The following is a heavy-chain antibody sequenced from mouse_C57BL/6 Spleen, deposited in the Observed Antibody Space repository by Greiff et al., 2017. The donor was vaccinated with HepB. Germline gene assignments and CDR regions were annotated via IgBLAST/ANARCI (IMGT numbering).Heavy chain of an antibody. CDR2: IDPSDSET. J-gene: IGHJ2*01. V-gene: IGHV1-52*01. CDR3: ARYSNYVSFDY. Sequence: QVQLKQPGAELVRPGSSVKLSCKASGYTFTSYWMHWVKQRPIQGLEWIGNIDPSDSETHYNQKFKDKATLTVDKSSSTAYMQLSSLTSEDSAVYYCARYSNYVSFDYWGQGTTLTVSS. CDR1: GYTFTSYW. D-gene: IGHD2-5*01.